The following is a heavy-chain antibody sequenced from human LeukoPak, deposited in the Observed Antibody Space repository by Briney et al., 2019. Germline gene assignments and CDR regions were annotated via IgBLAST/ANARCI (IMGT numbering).Heavy chain of an antibody. J-gene: IGHJ4*02. CDR3: AKAHLYCSGGSCYSDPFDY. V-gene: IGHV3-23*01. CDR1: GFTFSSYA. CDR2: ISGSGGST. D-gene: IGHD2-15*01. Sequence: GGSLRLSCAASGFTFSSYAMSWVRQAPGMGLEWVSAISGSGGSTYYADSVKGRFTISRDNSKNTLYLQMNSLRAEDTAVYYCAKAHLYCSGGSCYSDPFDYWGQGTLVTVSS.